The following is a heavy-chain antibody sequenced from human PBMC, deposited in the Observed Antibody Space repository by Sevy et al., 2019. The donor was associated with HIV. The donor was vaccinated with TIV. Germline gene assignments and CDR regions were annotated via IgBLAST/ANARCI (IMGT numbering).Heavy chain of an antibody. D-gene: IGHD3-16*02. CDR1: GYTFNIYG. CDR2: ISPYTGNT. CDR3: ARYRQEGYFDY. V-gene: IGHV1-18*01. J-gene: IGHJ4*02. Sequence: ASVKVSCKATGYTFNIYGISWVRQAPGQGLEWMGWISPYTGNTNYAQKLQGRVTMTTDTSTSTAYMDLRSLRSDDTAVYYCARYRQEGYFDYWGQGTLVTVSS.